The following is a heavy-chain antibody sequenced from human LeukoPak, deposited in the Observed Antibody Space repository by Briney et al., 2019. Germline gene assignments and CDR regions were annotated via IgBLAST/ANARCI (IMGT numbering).Heavy chain of an antibody. CDR3: AREDMITFGGVPGWFDP. V-gene: IGHV3-21*01. D-gene: IGHD3-16*01. CDR1: GFTFSSYS. CDR2: ISRSGRYI. Sequence: GGSLRLSCAASGFTFSSYSMNWVRQAPGKGLEWVSSISRSGRYIYYADSVRGRFTISRDNAKNLLYLQMNSLRAEDTAVFYCAREDMITFGGVPGWFDPWGQGTPVTVSS. J-gene: IGHJ5*02.